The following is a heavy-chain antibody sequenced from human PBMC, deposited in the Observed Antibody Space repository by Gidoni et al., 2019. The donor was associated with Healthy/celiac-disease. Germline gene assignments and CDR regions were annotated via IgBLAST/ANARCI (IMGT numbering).Heavy chain of an antibody. CDR1: GGSFSGYY. J-gene: IGHJ4*02. CDR3: AGEAVEMVDY. V-gene: IGHV4-34*01. CDR2: INHSGSP. Sequence: QVQLQQWGAGLLKPSETRSITCAVYGGSFSGYYWSWLRQPPGKGLEWNGEINHSGSPNYNPSLKSRVTISVDTSKVPFSLKLSSVSAADTAVYYCAGEAVEMVDYWGQGTLVTVSS.